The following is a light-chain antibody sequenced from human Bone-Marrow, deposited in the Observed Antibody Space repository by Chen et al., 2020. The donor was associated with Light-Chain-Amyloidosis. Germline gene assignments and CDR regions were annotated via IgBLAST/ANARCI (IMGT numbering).Light chain of an antibody. CDR1: QDISNY. CDR2: DAS. V-gene: IGKV1-33*01. J-gene: IGKJ2*01. Sequence: DIQMTQSPSSLLASVGDRVTITCQASQDISNYLNWYQQKPGKAPKLLIHDASSLESGVPSRFSGSGSGTDFTFTISSLQPEDIGTYHCQQYYDLPFTFSQGTKLEI. CDR3: QQYYDLPFT.